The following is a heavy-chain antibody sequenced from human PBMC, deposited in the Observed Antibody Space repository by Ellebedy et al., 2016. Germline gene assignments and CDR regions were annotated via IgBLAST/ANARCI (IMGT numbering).Heavy chain of an antibody. CDR2: IISSTGSVK. V-gene: IGHV3-21*05. J-gene: IGHJ4*02. CDR1: GFALRDYS. CDR3: ARNPGTATPGGFDS. D-gene: IGHD1-7*01. Sequence: GESLKISXEVSGFALRDYSMNWVRQAPGKGLEWISYIISSTGSVKYYADSVKGRFTISRDNAKNSLYLEMNSLRDEDTAVYYCARNPGTATPGGFDSWGQGTLVTVSS.